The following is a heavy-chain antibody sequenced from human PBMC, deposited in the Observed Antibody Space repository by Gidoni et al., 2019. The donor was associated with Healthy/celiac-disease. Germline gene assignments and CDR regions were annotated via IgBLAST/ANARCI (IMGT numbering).Heavy chain of an antibody. CDR2: IYYSGST. CDR3: ARDGDTAMVTLDY. CDR1: GGCISSSSYY. D-gene: IGHD5-18*01. Sequence: QLQLQESGPGLGTPSETLSLTCTVSGGCISSSSYYWGWIRQPPGKGLEWIGSIYYSGSTYYNPSLKSRVTISVDTSKNQFSLKLSSVTAADTAVYYCARDGDTAMVTLDYWGQGTLVTVSS. V-gene: IGHV4-39*01. J-gene: IGHJ4*02.